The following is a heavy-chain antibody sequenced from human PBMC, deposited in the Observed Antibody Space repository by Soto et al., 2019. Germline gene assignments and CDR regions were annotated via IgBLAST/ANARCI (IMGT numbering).Heavy chain of an antibody. D-gene: IGHD3-10*01. CDR3: ARRYGGGFDY. Sequence: QVQLLESGPGLVKPSETLSLTCTVSGGSISSYYWSWIRQPPGKGLEWIGYIYSSGSTNYNPSLKSRFTISVDTSKNQFSLKLSSVTAADTAVYYCARRYGGGFDYWGQGTLVTVSS. CDR2: IYSSGST. CDR1: GGSISSYY. J-gene: IGHJ4*02. V-gene: IGHV4-59*08.